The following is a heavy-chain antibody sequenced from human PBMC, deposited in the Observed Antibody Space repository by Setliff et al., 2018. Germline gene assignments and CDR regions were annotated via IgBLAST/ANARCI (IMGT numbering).Heavy chain of an antibody. Sequence: PSETLSLTCDMYGGSFSAYHWSWIRQTPGKGLEWIGEINQSGSTNYNPSLKSRVTMSLDTSKHQFSLKLNSVTAADTAVYYCAKGYNYGPFSWGQGTLVTVSS. CDR3: AKGYNYGPFS. J-gene: IGHJ5*02. CDR1: GGSFSAYH. CDR2: INQSGST. V-gene: IGHV4-34*01. D-gene: IGHD5-18*01.